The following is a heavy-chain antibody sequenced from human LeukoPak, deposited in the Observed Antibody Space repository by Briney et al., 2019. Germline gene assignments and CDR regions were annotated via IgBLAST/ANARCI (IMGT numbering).Heavy chain of an antibody. J-gene: IGHJ3*02. V-gene: IGHV3-23*01. CDR2: MSDTGAYT. CDR1: GFTFSNYA. Sequence: GGSLRLSCAASGFTFSNYAMSWVRQAPGKGLEWVSDMSDTGAYTNYLGSVRGRFTISRDYSENMLYLQMNSLRVEDTAVYYCVRKWNGGFDSWGRGTMVTVSS. CDR3: VRKWNGGFDS. D-gene: IGHD1-1*01.